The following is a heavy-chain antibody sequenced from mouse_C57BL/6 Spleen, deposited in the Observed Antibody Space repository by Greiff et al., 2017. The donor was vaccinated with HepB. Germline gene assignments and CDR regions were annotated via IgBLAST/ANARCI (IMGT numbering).Heavy chain of an antibody. CDR3: ARYYDYGRYAMDY. CDR2: ISSGSSTI. V-gene: IGHV5-17*01. Sequence: EVHLVESGGGLVKPGGSLKLSCAASGFTFSDYGMHWVRQAPEKGLEWVAYISSGSSTIYYADTVKGRFTISRDNAKNTLFLQMTSLRSEDTAMYHCARYYDYGRYAMDYWGQGTSVTVSS. J-gene: IGHJ4*01. CDR1: GFTFSDYG. D-gene: IGHD2-4*01.